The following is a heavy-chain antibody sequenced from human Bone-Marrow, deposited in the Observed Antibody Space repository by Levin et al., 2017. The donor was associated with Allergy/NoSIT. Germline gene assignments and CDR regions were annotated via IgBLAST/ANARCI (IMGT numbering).Heavy chain of an antibody. Sequence: GESLKISCAGSGFTFSDYMSWIRQTPGKGLEWISYISTSGSTIDYADSVKGRFTISRDNAKNSLYLQMDSLSAEDTAMYYCARATYFYGGVYFHHWGQGTLVTVSS. CDR2: ISTSGSTI. D-gene: IGHD3-10*01. V-gene: IGHV3-11*01. CDR1: GFTFSDY. CDR3: ARATYFYGGVYFHH. J-gene: IGHJ4*02.